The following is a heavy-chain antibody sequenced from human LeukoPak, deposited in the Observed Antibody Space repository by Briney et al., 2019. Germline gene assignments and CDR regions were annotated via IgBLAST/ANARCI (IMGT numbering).Heavy chain of an antibody. CDR1: GGSISSSNW. Sequence: SETLSLTCAVSGGSISSSNWWSWVRQPPGKGLEWIGEIYHSGSTNYNPSLKSRVTISVGKSKNQFSLKLSSVTAADTAVYYCARLEAAAGPYYYFYGMDVWGQGTTVTVSS. J-gene: IGHJ6*02. D-gene: IGHD6-13*01. V-gene: IGHV4-4*02. CDR2: IYHSGST. CDR3: ARLEAAAGPYYYFYGMDV.